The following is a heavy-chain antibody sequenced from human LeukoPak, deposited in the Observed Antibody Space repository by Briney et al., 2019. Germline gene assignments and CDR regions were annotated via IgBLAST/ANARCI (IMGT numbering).Heavy chain of an antibody. J-gene: IGHJ3*02. Sequence: PSETLSLTCTVSGGSISTYYWSWVRQPPGKGLDWIGYIYYTGSTNYNPSLTSRVTISIDTTRNQFSLKLSSVTAADTAVYYCARVYGSGYDFRGAFDIWGEGTMVTVSS. CDR1: GGSISTYY. CDR2: IYYTGST. CDR3: ARVYGSGYDFRGAFDI. D-gene: IGHD5-12*01. V-gene: IGHV4-59*01.